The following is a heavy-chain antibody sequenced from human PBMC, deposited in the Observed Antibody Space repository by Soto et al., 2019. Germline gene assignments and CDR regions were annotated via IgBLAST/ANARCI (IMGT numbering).Heavy chain of an antibody. CDR3: ARGPSYGYYYGMDV. CDR2: MNPNSGNT. V-gene: IGHV1-8*01. D-gene: IGHD5-18*01. J-gene: IGHJ6*02. Sequence: ASVKVSCKASGYTFTSYYISWVRQATGQGLECMGWMNPNSGNTGYAQKFQGRVTMTRNTSISTAYMELSSLRSEDTAVYYCARGPSYGYYYGMDVWGQGTTVTVSS. CDR1: GYTFTSYY.